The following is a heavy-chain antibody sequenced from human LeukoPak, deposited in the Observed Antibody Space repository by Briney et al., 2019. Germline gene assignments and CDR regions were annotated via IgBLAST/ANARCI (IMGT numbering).Heavy chain of an antibody. CDR1: GGTFSSYA. Sequence: ASVKVSCKASGGTFSSYAISWVRQAPGQGLEWMGRIIPILGIANYAQKFQGRVTITADKSTSTAYMELSSLRSEDTAVYYCARVGYYYDSSGYCYFDYWGQGTLVTVSS. J-gene: IGHJ4*02. V-gene: IGHV1-69*04. CDR2: IIPILGIA. D-gene: IGHD3-22*01. CDR3: ARVGYYYDSSGYCYFDY.